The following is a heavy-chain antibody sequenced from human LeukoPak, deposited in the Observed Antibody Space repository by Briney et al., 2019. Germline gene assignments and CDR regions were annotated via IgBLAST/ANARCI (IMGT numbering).Heavy chain of an antibody. CDR2: IRSSGSPI. CDR3: ASGGFDY. D-gene: IGHD3-3*01. V-gene: IGHV3-48*03. Sequence: GGSLRLSCAASGFIFSTYEMNWVRQAPGKGLEWVSYIRSSGSPIYYADSVKGRFTISRDNARNSLYLQMNSLRAEDTAVYYCASGGFDYWGQGVLVTVSS. J-gene: IGHJ4*02. CDR1: GFIFSTYE.